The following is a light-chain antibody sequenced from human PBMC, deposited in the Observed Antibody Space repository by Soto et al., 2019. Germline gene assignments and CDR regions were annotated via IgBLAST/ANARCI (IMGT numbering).Light chain of an antibody. V-gene: IGLV2-14*01. CDR3: SQYIGSSILNG. J-gene: IGLJ1*01. CDR2: DVS. CDR1: SSDVGGYNY. Sequence: QSALTQPASVSGSPGQSITISCTGTSSDVGGYNYVSWYQQHPGKAPKLMIYDVSNRPSGVSNRFSGYKSGNTASMTISGLQAEDEADDYYSQYIGSSILNGYGTGSTPTVL.